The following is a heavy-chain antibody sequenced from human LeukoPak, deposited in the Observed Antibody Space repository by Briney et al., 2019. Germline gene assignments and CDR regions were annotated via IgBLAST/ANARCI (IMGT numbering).Heavy chain of an antibody. CDR2: VYYSGST. J-gene: IGHJ4*02. CDR1: GGSISSSSYY. Sequence: KASETLSLTCTVSGGSISSSSYYWGWIRQPPGKGLEWTGGVYYSGSTYYNPSLKSRLTISLDTSKNQFSLKVTSVTAADTAVYFCARTRLVGATLAIFDYWGQGALVTVSS. V-gene: IGHV4-39*07. D-gene: IGHD1-26*01. CDR3: ARTRLVGATLAIFDY.